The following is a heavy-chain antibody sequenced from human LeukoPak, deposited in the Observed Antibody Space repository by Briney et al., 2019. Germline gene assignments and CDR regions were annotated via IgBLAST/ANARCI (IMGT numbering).Heavy chain of an antibody. J-gene: IGHJ4*02. Sequence: GWSLRLSCAASGFAFSDYVMDWVRQAPGKGLEWVSSISVRGDRTYYPDSVKGRFTISRDNSKHMLYLQMNTLRADDTAIYYCAKDRDYGGNSRGIDYFDYWGQGTLVTVSS. D-gene: IGHD4-23*01. CDR2: ISVRGDRT. CDR1: GFAFSDYV. V-gene: IGHV3-23*01. CDR3: AKDRDYGGNSRGIDYFDY.